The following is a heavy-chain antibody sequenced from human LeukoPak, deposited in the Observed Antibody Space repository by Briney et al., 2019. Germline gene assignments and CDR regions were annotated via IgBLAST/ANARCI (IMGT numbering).Heavy chain of an antibody. CDR1: GFTFSSYA. D-gene: IGHD2-2*01. CDR2: ISGSGANT. Sequence: GGSLRLSCAASGFTFSSYAMSWVRQAPGKGLEWVAAISGSGANTYYADSVKGRFTISRDNSKSTLYLQMNSLRTEDTAVYYCARGVDCISFSCYGLLDYWGQGTLVTVSS. J-gene: IGHJ4*02. CDR3: ARGVDCISFSCYGLLDY. V-gene: IGHV3-23*01.